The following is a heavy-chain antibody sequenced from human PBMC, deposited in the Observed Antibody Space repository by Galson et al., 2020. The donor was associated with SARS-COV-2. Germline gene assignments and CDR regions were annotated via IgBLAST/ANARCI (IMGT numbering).Heavy chain of an antibody. CDR1: GGSISSGGYY. V-gene: IGHV4-61*02. CDR2: IYTSGST. CDR3: ATRYCSGGTCYGDAFDI. J-gene: IGHJ3*02. D-gene: IGHD2-15*01. Sequence: SETLSLTCTVSGGSISSGGYYWSWIRQPAGKGLEWIGRIYTSGSTNYNPSLKSRVTISIDTSKSQISLRLSSVTAADTAVYYCATRYCSGGTCYGDAFDIWGQGTMVTVSS.